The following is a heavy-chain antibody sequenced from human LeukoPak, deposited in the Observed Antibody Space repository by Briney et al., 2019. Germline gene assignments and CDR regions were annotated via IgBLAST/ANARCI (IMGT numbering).Heavy chain of an antibody. J-gene: IGHJ6*03. Sequence: PGGSLRLSCAASGFTVSSNYMSWVRQAPGKGLEWVSVIYSGGSTYYADSVKGRFTISRDNSKNTLYLQMNSLRAEDTAVYYCARAPDMTTVTTRYYYMDVWGKGTTVTISS. CDR3: ARAPDMTTVTTRYYYMDV. V-gene: IGHV3-66*01. D-gene: IGHD4-17*01. CDR2: IYSGGST. CDR1: GFTVSSNY.